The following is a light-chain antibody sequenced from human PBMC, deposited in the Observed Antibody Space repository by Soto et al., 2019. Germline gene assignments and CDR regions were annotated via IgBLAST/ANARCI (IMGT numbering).Light chain of an antibody. V-gene: IGKV1-39*01. CDR2: AAS. J-gene: IGKJ2*01. Sequence: DIQMTQSPSSLSASVGDRVTITCRASQSISSYLNWYQQKPGKAPKLLIYAASSLQSGVPSRFSGSVSGTDVSLTSSSLQPEDFATYYCQQSYSTPPYSFGQGTKLEIK. CDR1: QSISSY. CDR3: QQSYSTPPYS.